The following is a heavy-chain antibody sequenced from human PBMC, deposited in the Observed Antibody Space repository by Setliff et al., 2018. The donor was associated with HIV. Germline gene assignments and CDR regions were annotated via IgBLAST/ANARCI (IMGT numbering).Heavy chain of an antibody. CDR1: GGSISGGSYY. V-gene: IGHV4-39*01. CDR3: ARRGIMITFGGVYFDS. Sequence: KPSETLSLTCTVSGGSISGGSYYWGWIRQPLGKGPEWIGNIYYSGSTYYNPSLKSRVTISVDTSKKQFSLELTSVTAADTAVYYCARRGIMITFGGVYFDSWGQGTLVTVSS. J-gene: IGHJ4*02. CDR2: IYYSGST. D-gene: IGHD3-16*01.